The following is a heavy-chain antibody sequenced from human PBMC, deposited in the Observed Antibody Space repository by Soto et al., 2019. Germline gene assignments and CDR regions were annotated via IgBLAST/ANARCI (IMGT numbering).Heavy chain of an antibody. CDR3: ARDLGYYDSSGYFDY. CDR2: ISSSDSII. V-gene: IGHV3-11*01. J-gene: IGHJ4*02. CDR1: GFTFSDYY. Sequence: GGSLRLSCAASGFTFSDYYMSWIRQAPGKGLEWVSYISSSDSIIYYADSVKGRFTISRDNAKNSLYLQMNSLRAEDTAVYYCARDLGYYDSSGYFDYWGQGTLVTVSS. D-gene: IGHD3-22*01.